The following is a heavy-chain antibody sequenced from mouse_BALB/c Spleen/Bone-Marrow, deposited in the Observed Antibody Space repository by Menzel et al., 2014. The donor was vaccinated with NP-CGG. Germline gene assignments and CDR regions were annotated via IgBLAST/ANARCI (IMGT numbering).Heavy chain of an antibody. CDR2: ISSGTSTI. CDR3: ARDDGYYIRNAMDY. V-gene: IGHV5-17*02. J-gene: IGHJ4*01. D-gene: IGHD2-3*01. Sequence: EVQLVESGGGLVQPGGSRKLSCAASRSTFSSFGMHWVRQAPERGLEWVAYISSGTSTIYYADTVKGRFTISRDNPKNTLFLQMTSLRSEDTAMYYCARDDGYYIRNAMDYWGQGTSVTVSS. CDR1: RSTFSSFG.